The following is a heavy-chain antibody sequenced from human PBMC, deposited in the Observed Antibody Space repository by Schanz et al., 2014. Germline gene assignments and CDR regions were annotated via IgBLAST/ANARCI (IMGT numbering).Heavy chain of an antibody. V-gene: IGHV3-30*18. J-gene: IGHJ6*02. CDR1: GFTVSNSY. D-gene: IGHD6-19*01. CDR3: AKDVRPVANTVHFYYMDV. Sequence: VQLVDSGGGLVQPGGSLRLSCAASGFTVSNSYIHWVRQAPGKGLEWVGFISFDGRNTGYAHSVKGRFTISRDNSKNTLYLQMNSLRAEDTAVYYCAKDVRPVANTVHFYYMDVWGQGTTVTVSS. CDR2: ISFDGRNT.